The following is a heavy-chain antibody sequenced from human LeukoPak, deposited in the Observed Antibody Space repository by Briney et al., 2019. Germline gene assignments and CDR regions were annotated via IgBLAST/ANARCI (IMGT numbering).Heavy chain of an antibody. CDR1: GYTFTRYY. J-gene: IGHJ4*02. Sequence: EASVKVSCKTPGYTFTRYYMQWVRQAPGHGLEWMGIINPISGATDYAQKFQGRVTMTRDTSTSTVYMELSSLRSEDTAMYYCARLPYRDGVAQDYWGQGTLVTVSP. D-gene: IGHD3-16*02. V-gene: IGHV1-46*01. CDR2: INPISGAT. CDR3: ARLPYRDGVAQDY.